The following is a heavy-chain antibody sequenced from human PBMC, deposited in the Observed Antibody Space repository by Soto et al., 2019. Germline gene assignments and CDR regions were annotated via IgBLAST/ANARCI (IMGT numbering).Heavy chain of an antibody. CDR1: GASVSSNY. J-gene: IGHJ3*02. Sequence: QVLLQESGPGLVKPSETLSLTCTVSGASVSSNYWSWIRQPPGKGLEWIGYIYDDVGSTDYSTSIKSGVTISIDTYKNQVSLRLSSVTAADTAVYYCARDPEGYWSGPKCYTERGNFDIWGQGTLVTVSS. CDR2: IYDDVGST. D-gene: IGHD2-2*02. V-gene: IGHV4-59*02. CDR3: ARDPEGYWSGPKCYTERGNFDI.